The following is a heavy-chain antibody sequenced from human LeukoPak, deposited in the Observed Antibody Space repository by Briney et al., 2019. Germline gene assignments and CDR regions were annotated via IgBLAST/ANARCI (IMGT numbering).Heavy chain of an antibody. Sequence: SETLSLTCTVSGGSISSYYWSWIRQPPGKGLEWIGYIYYSGSTNYDPSLKSRVTISVDTSKNQFSLKLSSVTAADTAVYYCARDARPLIAAAGPFDPWGQGTLVTVSS. CDR3: ARDARPLIAAAGPFDP. CDR2: IYYSGST. CDR1: GGSISSYY. V-gene: IGHV4-59*01. D-gene: IGHD6-13*01. J-gene: IGHJ5*02.